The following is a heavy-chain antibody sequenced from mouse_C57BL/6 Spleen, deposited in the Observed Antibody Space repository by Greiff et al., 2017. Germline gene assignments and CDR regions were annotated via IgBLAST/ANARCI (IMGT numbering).Heavy chain of an antibody. CDR3: ARLGGYEGFAY. V-gene: IGHV5-17*01. CDR2: ISSGSSTI. CDR1: GFTFSDYG. Sequence: EVHLVESGGGLVKPGGSLKLSCAASGFTFSDYGMHWVRQAPEKGLEWVAYISSGSSTIYYADTVKGRFTISRDNAKNTRFLHMTSLRSEDTAMYYCARLGGYEGFAYWGQGTLVTVSA. D-gene: IGHD2-2*01. J-gene: IGHJ3*01.